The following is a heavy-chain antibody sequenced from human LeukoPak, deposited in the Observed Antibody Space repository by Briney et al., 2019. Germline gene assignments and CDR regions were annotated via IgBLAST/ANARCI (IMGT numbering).Heavy chain of an antibody. D-gene: IGHD1-14*01. V-gene: IGHV4-39*01. CDR3: ARHVGKTAYGMDV. CDR2: IYYSGST. J-gene: IGHJ6*02. CDR1: GGSISSSSYY. Sequence: SETLSLTCTVSGGSISSSSYYWGWIRQPPGKGLEWIGSIYYSGSTYYNPSLKSPVTISVDTSKNQFSLKLGSVTGADTAVYYCARHVGKTAYGMDVWGRGTTVSVSS.